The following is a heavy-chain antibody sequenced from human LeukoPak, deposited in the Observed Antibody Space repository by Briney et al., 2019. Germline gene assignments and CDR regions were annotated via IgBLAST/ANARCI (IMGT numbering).Heavy chain of an antibody. CDR2: INSDGSWT. Sequence: GGSLRLSCAAPGNYWMHWVRQVPGKGLVWVSHINSDGSWTSYADSVKGRFTISKDNAKNTVYLQMNSLRAEDTAVYYCVSFYETYWGRGTLVTVSS. CDR1: GNYW. CDR3: VSFYETY. V-gene: IGHV3-74*01. D-gene: IGHD2/OR15-2a*01. J-gene: IGHJ4*02.